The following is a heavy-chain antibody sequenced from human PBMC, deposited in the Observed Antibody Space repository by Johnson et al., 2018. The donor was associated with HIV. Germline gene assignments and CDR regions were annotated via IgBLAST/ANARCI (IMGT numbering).Heavy chain of an antibody. CDR3: ARGSPYYNFWSGYVDAFDI. D-gene: IGHD3-3*01. CDR2: ISYDGSDK. V-gene: IGHV3-30-3*01. Sequence: QVQLVESGGGVVQPGRSLRLSCAASGFTFSSYAMHWVRQAPGKGLEWVAVISYDGSDKYYADSVKGRFTISRDNSKNTLYLQMKSLRAETTALYYCARGSPYYNFWSGYVDAFDIWGQGTMVTVSS. J-gene: IGHJ3*02. CDR1: GFTFSSYA.